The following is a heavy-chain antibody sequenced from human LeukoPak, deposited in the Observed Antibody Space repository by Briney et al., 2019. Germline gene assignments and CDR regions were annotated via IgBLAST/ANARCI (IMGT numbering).Heavy chain of an antibody. D-gene: IGHD2-15*01. V-gene: IGHV4-59*01. J-gene: IGHJ4*02. CDR2: VYYSGST. CDR3: ARTQYCSGDSCYFGYFDY. Sequence: SETLSLTCTVSGGSISSYYWSWIRRPPGKGLEWIGYVYYSGSTNYNPSLKSRVTVSVDTSKNQFSLKLSSVTAADTAVYYCARTQYCSGDSCYFGYFDYWGQGTLVTVSS. CDR1: GGSISSYY.